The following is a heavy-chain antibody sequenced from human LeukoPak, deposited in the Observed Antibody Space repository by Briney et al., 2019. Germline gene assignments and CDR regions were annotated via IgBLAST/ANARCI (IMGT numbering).Heavy chain of an antibody. CDR2: IYSSGST. D-gene: IGHD3-22*01. V-gene: IGHV3-53*01. Sequence: PGGSLRLSCAASGFTVSNNYMSWVRQAPGKGLEWVSLIYSSGSTDYADSVKGRFTISRDNAKNSLYLQMNSLRAEDTAVYYCARDHGRIWARDSSGYYSYDYWGQGTLVTVSS. CDR3: ARDHGRIWARDSSGYYSYDY. J-gene: IGHJ4*02. CDR1: GFTVSNNY.